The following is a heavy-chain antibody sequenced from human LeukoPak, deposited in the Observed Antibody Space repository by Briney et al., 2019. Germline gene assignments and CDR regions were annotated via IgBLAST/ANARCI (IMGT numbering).Heavy chain of an antibody. Sequence: GGSLRLSCAASGFTFSSYSMNWVCQAPGKGLEWVSSISSSSSYIYYADSVKGRFTISRDNAKNSLYLQMNSLRAEDTAVYYCARGYCSGGSCYQFDYWGQGTLVTVSS. CDR3: ARGYCSGGSCYQFDY. J-gene: IGHJ4*02. CDR2: ISSSSSYI. CDR1: GFTFSSYS. V-gene: IGHV3-21*01. D-gene: IGHD2-15*01.